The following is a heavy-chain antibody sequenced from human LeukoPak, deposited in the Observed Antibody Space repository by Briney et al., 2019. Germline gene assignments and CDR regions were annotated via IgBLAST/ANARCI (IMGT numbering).Heavy chain of an antibody. J-gene: IGHJ4*02. CDR2: IQYDGSNE. CDR3: ATNLFGGSSGWYFDY. V-gene: IGHV3-30*02. D-gene: IGHD6-19*01. Sequence: GGSLRLSCAASEFSSSSYGMHWVRQAPGKGLEWVAFIQYDGSNEYYADSVKGRFTVSRDNSKNTLYLQMNSLRAEDTAVYYCATNLFGGSSGWYFDYWGQGTLVTVSS. CDR1: EFSSSSYG.